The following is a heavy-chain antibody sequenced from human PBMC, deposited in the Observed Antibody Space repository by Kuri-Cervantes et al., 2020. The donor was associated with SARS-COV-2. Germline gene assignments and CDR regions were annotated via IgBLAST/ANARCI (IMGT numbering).Heavy chain of an antibody. CDR2: ISTYYGDT. CDR3: ARGYGSRTSFDY. Sequence: ASVKVSCKASGYTFTSYGIGWVRQAPGQRLEWMGWISTYYGDTEYAQSFQDRVTITTDTSTSTVYMELKSLRSDDTAVYYCARGYGSRTSFDYWGQGTLVTVSS. D-gene: IGHD6-13*01. J-gene: IGHJ4*02. V-gene: IGHV1-18*01. CDR1: GYTFTSYG.